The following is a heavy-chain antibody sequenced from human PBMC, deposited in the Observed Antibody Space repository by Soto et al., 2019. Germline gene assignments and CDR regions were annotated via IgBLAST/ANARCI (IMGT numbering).Heavy chain of an antibody. CDR2: INPSGGST. J-gene: IGHJ3*02. V-gene: IGHV1-46*01. D-gene: IGHD3-22*01. Sequence: ASVEASCKACGYSLASYYMHWVRQDTGQGLEWMGIINPSGGSTSYAQKFQGRVTMTRDTSTSTVYMELSSLRSEDTAVYYCAVTMLVVGPFAFDIWGQGTMVTVTS. CDR3: AVTMLVVGPFAFDI. CDR1: GYSLASYY.